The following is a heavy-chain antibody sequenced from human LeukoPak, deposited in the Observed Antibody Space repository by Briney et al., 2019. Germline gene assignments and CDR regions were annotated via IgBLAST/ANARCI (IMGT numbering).Heavy chain of an antibody. V-gene: IGHV3-7*04. CDR1: GFTFSSYW. Sequence: GGSLRLSCAASGFTFSSYWVTWVRQAPGKGLEWVANIKQDGSEKYYVDSVKGRFTISRDSAENSLYLQMNSLRAEDTAVYYCARGITVIRGVFSLDYWGQGTLVTVSS. J-gene: IGHJ4*02. CDR2: IKQDGSEK. CDR3: ARGITVIRGVFSLDY. D-gene: IGHD3-10*01.